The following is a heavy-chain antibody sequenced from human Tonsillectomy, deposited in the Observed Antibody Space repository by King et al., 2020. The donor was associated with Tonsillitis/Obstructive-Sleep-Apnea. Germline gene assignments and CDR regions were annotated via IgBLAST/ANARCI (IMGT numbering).Heavy chain of an antibody. D-gene: IGHD2-2*01. J-gene: IGHJ5*02. CDR2: IYQSGST. V-gene: IGHV4-4*02. CDR1: CVSINSTNW. CDR3: ARGTGYCASTNCLGGWFDP. Sequence: QLQESGPGLVKPSGTLSLTPAVSCVSINSTNWWSWVRQPPGKGLEWIGEIYQSGSTNYNPSLKSRVTISVDKSKNQFSLKLNTVTAADTAVYFCARGTGYCASTNCLGGWFDPWGQGTLVTVSS.